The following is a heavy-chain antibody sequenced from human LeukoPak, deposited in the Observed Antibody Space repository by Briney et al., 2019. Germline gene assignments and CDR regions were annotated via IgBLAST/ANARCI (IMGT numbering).Heavy chain of an antibody. CDR2: INPNSGGT. D-gene: IGHD3-3*01. Sequence: GASVKVSCKASGYTFTGYYMHWVRQAPGQGLEWMGWINPNSGGTNYAQKFQGRVTMTRDTSISTAYMELSRLRSDDTAVYYCARVPIWSGSLSVGPMDVWGKGTTVTVSS. CDR1: GYTFTGYY. CDR3: ARVPIWSGSLSVGPMDV. V-gene: IGHV1-2*02. J-gene: IGHJ6*04.